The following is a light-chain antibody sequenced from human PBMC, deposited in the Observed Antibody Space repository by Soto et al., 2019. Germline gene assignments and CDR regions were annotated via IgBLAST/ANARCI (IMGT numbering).Light chain of an antibody. CDR3: QYDSS. Sequence: DIQMTQSPSTLSASVGDRVTITCWASQSVSIWLAWYQQKPGQAPRLLIYDAASLQSGVPSRFSGSGSGTNFTLTISSLQPDDFATYYCQYDSSFGQGTKVDIK. CDR1: QSVSIW. CDR2: DAA. J-gene: IGKJ2*01. V-gene: IGKV1-5*01.